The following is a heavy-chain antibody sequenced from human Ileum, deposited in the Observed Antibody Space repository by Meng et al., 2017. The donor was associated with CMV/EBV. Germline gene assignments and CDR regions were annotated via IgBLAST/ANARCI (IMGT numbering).Heavy chain of an antibody. CDR3: ASEPGYCISTSCYGGWFDP. D-gene: IGHD2-2*01. J-gene: IGHJ5*02. CDR2: INHSGST. CDR1: GGSFSGSY. V-gene: IGHV4-34*01. Sequence: QVLLQQWGAGLLKPSETLSLTCAVYGGSFSGSYWSWIRQPPGKGLEWIGEINHSGSTTYNPSLKSRVTISVDTSKNQLSLKLSSVTAADTAVYYCASEPGYCISTSCYGGWFDPWGQGTLVTVSS.